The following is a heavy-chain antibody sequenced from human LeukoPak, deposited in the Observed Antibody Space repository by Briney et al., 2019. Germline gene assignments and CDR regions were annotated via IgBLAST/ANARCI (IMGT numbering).Heavy chain of an antibody. J-gene: IGHJ4*02. V-gene: IGHV5-51*01. D-gene: IGHD3-22*01. CDR1: GYSFTSYW. Sequence: GESLKISCKGSGYSFTSYWIGWVRQMPGKGLEWMGIIYPGGSDTRYSPSFQGQVTISADKSISTAYLQWSSLKASDTAMYYCAKVRRDYYDSSGYYEPFDYWGQGTLVTVSS. CDR2: IYPGGSDT. CDR3: AKVRRDYYDSSGYYEPFDY.